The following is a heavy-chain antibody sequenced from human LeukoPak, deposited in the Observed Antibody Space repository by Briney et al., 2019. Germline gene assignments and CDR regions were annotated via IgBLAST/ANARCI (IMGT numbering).Heavy chain of an antibody. CDR2: ISHSGSKT. J-gene: IGHJ3*02. Sequence: PGGSLRLSCAASGFTFSSFEMNWVRQAPGKGLEWVSYISHSGSKTNYADSVNGRFSISRDSAKNSLYLQMNRLRAEDTAVYYFVREGAVTGTLFGFDIWGQGTMVSVSS. D-gene: IGHD6-19*01. CDR1: GFTFSSFE. CDR3: VREGAVTGTLFGFDI. V-gene: IGHV3-48*03.